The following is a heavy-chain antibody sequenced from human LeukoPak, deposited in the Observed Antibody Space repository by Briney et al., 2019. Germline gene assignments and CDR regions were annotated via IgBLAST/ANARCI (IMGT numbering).Heavy chain of an antibody. Sequence: GGSLRLSCAASGFTFSTYWMHWVRQAPGKGLVWVSRINTAGSSTYYADSVKGRFTISRDNAKNTLYLQMNGLRAEDMAVYYCARESYCSVGSCYSGRVFDIWGKGKMVTFSS. CDR1: GFTFSTYW. CDR3: ARESYCSVGSCYSGRVFDI. V-gene: IGHV3-74*01. CDR2: INTAGSST. J-gene: IGHJ3*02. D-gene: IGHD2-15*01.